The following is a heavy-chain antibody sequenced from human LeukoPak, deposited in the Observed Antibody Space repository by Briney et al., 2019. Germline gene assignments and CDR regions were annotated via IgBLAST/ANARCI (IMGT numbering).Heavy chain of an antibody. Sequence: SETLSLTCAVSGGSVSTGAYSWTWIRQSPGKGLEWIGYRYESGSTYYNPSLKSRVTISIDQSKNQFSLKLTSVTSADTAVYYCARSAAYGGWFDPWGQGTLVTVSS. CDR1: GGSVSTGAYS. J-gene: IGHJ5*02. V-gene: IGHV4-30-2*06. D-gene: IGHD2-2*01. CDR2: RYESGST. CDR3: ARSAAYGGWFDP.